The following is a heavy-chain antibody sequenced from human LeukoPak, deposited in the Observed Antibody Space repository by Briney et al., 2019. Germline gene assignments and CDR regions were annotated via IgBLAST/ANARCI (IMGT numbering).Heavy chain of an antibody. CDR1: GFTFSSYA. V-gene: IGHV3-23*01. CDR3: AKDKSYYYDSSGYSDY. D-gene: IGHD3-22*01. J-gene: IGHJ4*02. CDR2: ISGSGDNT. Sequence: GGSLRLSCAASGFTFSSYAMNWVRQAPGKGLEWISSISGSGDNTYYADSVKGRFTISRDNSKNTLYLQMNSLRAEDTAVYYCAKDKSYYYDSSGYSDYWGQGTLVTVSS.